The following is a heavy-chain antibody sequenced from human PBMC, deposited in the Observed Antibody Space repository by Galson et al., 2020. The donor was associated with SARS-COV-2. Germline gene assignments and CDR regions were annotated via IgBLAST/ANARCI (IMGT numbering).Heavy chain of an antibody. Sequence: ASDTLSLTCTVSGGSISNGGYHWNWIRQHPGKGLEWIGDIDDSGSTHYNPSLKSRVTISVDTSKNQFSLKLSSVTAADTAVYYCARDRGRLVLWKTGGGFDYLGQGTLVPVSS. CDR2: IDDSGST. D-gene: IGHD3-10*01. V-gene: IGHV4-31*03. J-gene: IGHJ4*02. CDR3: ARDRGRLVLWKTGGGFDY. CDR1: GGSISNGGYH.